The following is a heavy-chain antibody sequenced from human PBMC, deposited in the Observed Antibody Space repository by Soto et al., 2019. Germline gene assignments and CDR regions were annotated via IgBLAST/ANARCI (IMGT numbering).Heavy chain of an antibody. Sequence: PSETLSLTCTVSGGSISSSRYYWNWIRQPPGKGLEWIGYIYYSGSTNYNPSLKSRVTISVDTSKNQFSLKLSSVTAADTAVYYCARDPGSGSYYGWFDPWGQGTLVTVSS. J-gene: IGHJ5*02. CDR2: IYYSGST. CDR3: ARDPGSGSYYGWFDP. D-gene: IGHD3-10*01. CDR1: GGSISSSRYY. V-gene: IGHV4-61*01.